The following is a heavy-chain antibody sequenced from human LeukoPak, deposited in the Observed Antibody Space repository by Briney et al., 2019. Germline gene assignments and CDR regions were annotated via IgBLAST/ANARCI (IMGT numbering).Heavy chain of an antibody. CDR3: AKRSGSSTYYLDY. D-gene: IGHD3-3*01. J-gene: IGHJ4*02. Sequence: GGSLRLSCAASGFTFSTFAMGWVRQAPGKGLEWVSGIIENGYDKYYADSVKGRFTISRDNSKNTLYLEMNSLRAEDTAVYYCAKRSGSSTYYLDYWGQGTLVTVSS. CDR2: IIENGYDK. CDR1: GFTFSTFA. V-gene: IGHV3-23*01.